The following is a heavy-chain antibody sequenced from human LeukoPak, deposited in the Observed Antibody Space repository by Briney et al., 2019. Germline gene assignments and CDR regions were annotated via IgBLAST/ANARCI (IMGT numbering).Heavy chain of an antibody. CDR3: ARGAYGSRSRAWFDS. D-gene: IGHD3-10*01. CDR1: GGSITTYY. J-gene: IGHJ5*01. CDR2: ISASGST. Sequence: SETLSPTCTFSGGSITTYYWSWIRESAGRGLEWIGRISASGSTDYNPSLKSRVTLSVDTSMSHFSLSLSSVTAADTAIYYCARGAYGSRSRAWFDSWGQGTLVTVSS. V-gene: IGHV4-4*07.